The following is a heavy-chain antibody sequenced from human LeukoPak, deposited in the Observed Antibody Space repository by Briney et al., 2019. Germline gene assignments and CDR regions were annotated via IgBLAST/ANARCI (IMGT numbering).Heavy chain of an antibody. CDR3: TTIKRGNIFGYFDF. CDR1: GGSMTTHH. D-gene: IGHD5-18*01. Sequence: SETLTLTCTVSGGSMTTHHWNWIRQTPGKGLEWIGYVFDSGRTKENPSLKSRVTLSADTSKNQLSLRLSSVTAADTTVYYCTTIKRGNIFGYFDFWGQGILVTVSS. V-gene: IGHV4-59*11. J-gene: IGHJ4*02. CDR2: VFDSGRT.